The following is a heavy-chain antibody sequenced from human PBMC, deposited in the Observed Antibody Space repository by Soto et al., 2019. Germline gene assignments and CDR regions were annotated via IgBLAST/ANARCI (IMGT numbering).Heavy chain of an antibody. D-gene: IGHD3-16*02. Sequence: SETLSLTCTVSGGSISSGGYYWSWIRQHPGKGLEWIGYIYYSGSTHYNPSLKSRVTISVDTSKNQFSLKLSSVTAADTAVYYCARDYYDYVWGSYPGDYWGQGTLVTVSS. CDR3: ARDYYDYVWGSYPGDY. J-gene: IGHJ4*02. CDR2: IYYSGST. CDR1: GGSISSGGYY. V-gene: IGHV4-31*03.